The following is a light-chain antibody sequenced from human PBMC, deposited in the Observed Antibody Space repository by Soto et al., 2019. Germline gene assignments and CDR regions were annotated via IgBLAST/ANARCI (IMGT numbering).Light chain of an antibody. CDR2: GAS. J-gene: IGKJ1*01. V-gene: IGKV3-15*01. Sequence: EIEMTQSPATLSLAPGERVTLSCRASESVSTNLAWYQQKAGQAPRLLIYGASTRATGIPARFSGSGSGTEFTLTISGLQSEDFAVYYCQQYGNSRGTFGQGTKVDIK. CDR1: ESVSTN. CDR3: QQYGNSRGT.